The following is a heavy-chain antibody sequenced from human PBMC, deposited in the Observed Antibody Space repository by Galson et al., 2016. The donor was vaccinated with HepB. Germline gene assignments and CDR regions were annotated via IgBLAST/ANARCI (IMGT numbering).Heavy chain of an antibody. CDR1: GDSIRSSNHY. CDR3: ALTVADYDDAFDV. J-gene: IGHJ3*01. V-gene: IGHV4-61*05. Sequence: SETLSLTCTVSGDSIRSSNHYWGWTRQTPGKGLEWIGHIDYSGRTHYTPSLKSRLSIFVDTSKNHFSLQLRSVTAADTAMYYCALTVADYDDAFDVWGPGAMVTVSS. D-gene: IGHD3-16*01. CDR2: IDYSGRT.